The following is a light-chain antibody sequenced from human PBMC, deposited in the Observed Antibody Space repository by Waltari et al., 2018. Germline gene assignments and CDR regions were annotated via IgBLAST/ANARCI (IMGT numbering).Light chain of an antibody. CDR3: HQYNNWPGT. J-gene: IGKJ2*02. CDR1: QSITSN. CDR2: GAS. V-gene: IGKV3-15*01. Sequence: VMTQFPATLSLSPGESATLFCRASQSITSNLAWYQQKPGQAPRPLMYGASIRAPGIPASVSGSGSGTEFTLTISSLQSEDFAVYYCHQYNNWPGTFGQGTKLEIK.